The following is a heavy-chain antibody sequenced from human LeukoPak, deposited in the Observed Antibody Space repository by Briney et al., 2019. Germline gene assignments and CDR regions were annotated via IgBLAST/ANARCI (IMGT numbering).Heavy chain of an antibody. Sequence: PGGSLRLSCVASGFTFHDYGMHWVRQAPGKGLEWVSLISGDGGSTYYADSVKGRFTISRDNSKNSLYLQLNSLRTEDTALYYCAKDALDGASSSWTNNWFDPWGQGTLVTVSS. J-gene: IGHJ5*02. CDR3: AKDALDGASSSWTNNWFDP. CDR1: GFTFHDYG. D-gene: IGHD6-13*01. V-gene: IGHV3-43*02. CDR2: ISGDGGST.